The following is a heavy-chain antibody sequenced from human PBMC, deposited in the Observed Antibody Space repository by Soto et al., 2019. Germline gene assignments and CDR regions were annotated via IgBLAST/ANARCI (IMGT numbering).Heavy chain of an antibody. CDR3: ARKDDYVFTGSDAFDI. Sequence: GGSLRLSCAASGFTFSSYSMNWVRQAPGKGLEWVSSISSSSSYIYYADSVKGRFTISRDNAKNSLYLQMNSLRAEDTAVYYCARKDDYVFTGSDAFDIWGQGTMVTVSS. J-gene: IGHJ3*02. D-gene: IGHD4-17*01. CDR1: GFTFSSYS. V-gene: IGHV3-21*01. CDR2: ISSSSSYI.